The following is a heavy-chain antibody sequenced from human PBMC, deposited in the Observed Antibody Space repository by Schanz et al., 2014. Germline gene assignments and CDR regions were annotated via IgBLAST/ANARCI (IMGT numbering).Heavy chain of an antibody. V-gene: IGHV3-30*04. Sequence: QVQLVESGGGVVQPGRSLKLSCAASGFTFNDYAMHWVRQAPGKGLEWVAVISYEGSKKYYPDSVQGRFTISRDNANNTLDLQMKSLRPEDTALYYCVKDTNGGDSGNYHAFDVWGQGTMVTVSS. D-gene: IGHD4-17*01. CDR3: VKDTNGGDSGNYHAFDV. CDR1: GFTFNDYA. CDR2: ISYEGSKK. J-gene: IGHJ3*01.